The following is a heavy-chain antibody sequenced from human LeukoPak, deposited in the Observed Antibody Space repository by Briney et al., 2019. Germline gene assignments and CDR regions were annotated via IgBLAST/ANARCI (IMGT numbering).Heavy chain of an antibody. CDR1: GFTFRGYE. Sequence: GGSLRLSCAASGFTFRGYEMNWVRQAPGKGLEWISYICGRGKTIYYADSVKGRFTISRDDAKNFLYLQMDSLRAEDTAVYYCARVGSTDSPHAFDIWGQGTTVTVSS. D-gene: IGHD3-22*01. J-gene: IGHJ3*02. V-gene: IGHV3-48*03. CDR3: ARVGSTDSPHAFDI. CDR2: ICGRGKTI.